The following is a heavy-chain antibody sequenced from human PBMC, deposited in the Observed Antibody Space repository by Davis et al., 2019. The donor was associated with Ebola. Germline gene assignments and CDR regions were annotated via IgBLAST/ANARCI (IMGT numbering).Heavy chain of an antibody. CDR2: IYYSGST. CDR1: GGSISRSY. D-gene: IGHD6-19*01. J-gene: IGHJ4*02. V-gene: IGHV4-59*01. Sequence: MPSETLSLTCTVSGGSISRSYWSWIRQPPGKGLELIGYIYYSGSTSYNPSLKSRLTTSLDTYANQFSLRLSSVTAADTAVYYCATATRQCSPGCYFESWGPGTLVTVSS. CDR3: ATATRQCSPGCYFES.